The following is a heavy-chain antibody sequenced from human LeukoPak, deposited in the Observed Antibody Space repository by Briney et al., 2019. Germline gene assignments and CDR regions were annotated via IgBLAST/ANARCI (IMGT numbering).Heavy chain of an antibody. D-gene: IGHD4-17*01. CDR2: INPNSGGT. J-gene: IGHJ4*02. CDR1: XYTFTGYY. CDR3: ARDLYGDYFMGY. Sequence: XXASXYTFTGYYMHXVRQAPGQGLEWMGRINPNSGGTNYAQKFQGRVTMTRDTSISTAYMVLSRLRSDDTAVYYCARDLYGDYFMGYWGQGTLVTVSS. V-gene: IGHV1-2*06.